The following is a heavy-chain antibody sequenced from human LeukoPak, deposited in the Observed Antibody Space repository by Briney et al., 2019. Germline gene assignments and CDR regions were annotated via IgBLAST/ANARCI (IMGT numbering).Heavy chain of an antibody. CDR3: ARSPTVTIGAFDI. CDR1: GGSISSYY. D-gene: IGHD4-17*01. J-gene: IGHJ3*02. V-gene: IGHV4-59*08. CDR2: IYYSGST. Sequence: SETPSLTCTVSGGSISSYYWSWIRQPPGKGLGWIGYIYYSGSTNYNPSLKSRVTISVDTSKNQFSLKLSSVTAADTAVYYCARSPTVTIGAFDIWGQGTMVTVSS.